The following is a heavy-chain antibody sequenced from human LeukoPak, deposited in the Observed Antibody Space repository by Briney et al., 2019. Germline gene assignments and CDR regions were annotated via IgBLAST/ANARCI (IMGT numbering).Heavy chain of an antibody. CDR2: IYYSGST. CDR1: GGSISSSSYY. Sequence: SETLSLTCTVSGGSISSSSYYWGWIRQPPGKGLEWIGSIYYSGSTYYNPSLKSRVTISVDTSKNQFSLKLSSVTAADTAVYYCARLRNYYDSSGFDYWGQGTLVTVSS. V-gene: IGHV4-39*01. J-gene: IGHJ4*02. CDR3: ARLRNYYDSSGFDY. D-gene: IGHD3-22*01.